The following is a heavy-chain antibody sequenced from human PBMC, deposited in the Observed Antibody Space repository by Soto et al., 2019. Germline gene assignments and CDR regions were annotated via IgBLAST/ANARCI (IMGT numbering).Heavy chain of an antibody. V-gene: IGHV1-69*13. CDR3: ARLPSPTYYYYGMDV. CDR2: IIPIFGTA. J-gene: IGHJ6*02. Sequence: ASVKVSCKASGYTFTNFGISWVRQAPGQGLEWMGGIIPIFGTANYAQKFQGRVTITADESTSTAYMELSSLRSEDTAVYYCARLPSPTYYYYGMDVWGQGTTVTVSS. CDR1: GYTFTNFG.